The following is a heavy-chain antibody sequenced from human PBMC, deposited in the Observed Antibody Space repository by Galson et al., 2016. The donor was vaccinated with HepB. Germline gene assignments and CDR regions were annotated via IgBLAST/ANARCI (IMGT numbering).Heavy chain of an antibody. CDR3: TQRVDYFVSVTYLPGVDY. V-gene: IGHV2-5*02. CDR1: GFSLNTSEVG. J-gene: IGHJ4*02. D-gene: IGHD2-21*02. CDR2: IYWDGDK. Sequence: PALVKPTQTLTLTCTFSGFSLNTSEVGVGWVRQPPGKALEWLALIYWDGDKHYSPSLKSRLTITKDTSKNQVVLRMTNMDPVATATYYCTQRVDYFVSVTYLPGVDYWGQGTLVTVSS.